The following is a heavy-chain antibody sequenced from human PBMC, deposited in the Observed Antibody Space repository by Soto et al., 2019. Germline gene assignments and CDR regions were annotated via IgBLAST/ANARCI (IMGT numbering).Heavy chain of an antibody. J-gene: IGHJ4*02. D-gene: IGHD3-10*01. V-gene: IGHV4-39*01. Sequence: SASLSLSCTVSGGSISSSSYYWGWIRQPPGKGLEWIGSIYYSGSTYYNPSLKSRVTISVDTSKNQFSLKLSSVTAADTAVYYCARHGLSNGSGSYPNDYWGQGTLVTVSS. CDR1: GGSISSSSYY. CDR3: ARHGLSNGSGSYPNDY. CDR2: IYYSGST.